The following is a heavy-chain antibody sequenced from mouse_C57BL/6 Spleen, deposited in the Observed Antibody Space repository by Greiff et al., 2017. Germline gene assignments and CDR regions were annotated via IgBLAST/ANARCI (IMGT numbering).Heavy chain of an antibody. D-gene: IGHD2-3*01. J-gene: IGHJ2*01. Sequence: QVQLQQPGAELVKPGASVKLSCKASGYTFTSYWMHWVKQRPGQGLEWIGMIHPNSGSTNYNEKFKSKATLTVDKSSSTAYMQLSSLTSEDSAVYYCANFYDGYSYYFDYWGQGTTLTVSS. V-gene: IGHV1-64*01. CDR2: IHPNSGST. CDR1: GYTFTSYW. CDR3: ANFYDGYSYYFDY.